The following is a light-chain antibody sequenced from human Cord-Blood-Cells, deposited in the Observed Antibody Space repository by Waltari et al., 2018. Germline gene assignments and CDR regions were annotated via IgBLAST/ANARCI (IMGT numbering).Light chain of an antibody. CDR2: AAS. CDR3: QQSYSTLDT. Sequence: DIQMTQSPSSLSASVGERVTITCRTSQSISSYLIWYQQQPGKAPKLLIYAASSLHSGVPSRFSGSGSETDFTLTISSLQPEDFATYYCQQSYSTLDTFGQGTKLEIK. J-gene: IGKJ2*01. CDR1: QSISSY. V-gene: IGKV1-39*01.